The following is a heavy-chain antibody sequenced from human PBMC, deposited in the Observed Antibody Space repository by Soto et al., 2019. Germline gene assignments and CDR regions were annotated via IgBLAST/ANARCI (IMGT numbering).Heavy chain of an antibody. D-gene: IGHD2-2*01. V-gene: IGHV4-31*03. CDR3: ARGGSSTANWLET. Sequence: PSETLSLTCTVSGASLHIRGYYWACIRQNPGKGLEWIGYIYYTGVTYYNPSLGSRANISVDTSKNQLSLELTSVTPADTGVYYCARGGSSTANWLETWGEGFLVTVSS. CDR1: GASLHIRGYY. J-gene: IGHJ5*02. CDR2: IYYTGVT.